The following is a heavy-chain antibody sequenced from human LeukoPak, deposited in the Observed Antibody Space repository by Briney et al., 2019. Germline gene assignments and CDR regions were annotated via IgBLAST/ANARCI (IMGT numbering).Heavy chain of an antibody. D-gene: IGHD1-26*01. V-gene: IGHV3-74*01. Sequence: GGSLRLSCAASGFTLSSYPMHWVRQAPGKGLVWVSRINPDGSSTTYADSVKGRFTISRDNAKNTLYLQMNSLRADDTAVYYCAKDPGTSGSYYDYWGQGTLVTVSS. CDR2: INPDGSST. CDR1: GFTLSSYP. J-gene: IGHJ4*02. CDR3: AKDPGTSGSYYDY.